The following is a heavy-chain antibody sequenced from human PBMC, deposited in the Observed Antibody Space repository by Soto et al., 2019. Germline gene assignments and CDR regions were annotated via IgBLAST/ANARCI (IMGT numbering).Heavy chain of an antibody. CDR2: ISYDGSNK. Sequence: PGGSLRLSCAASGFTFSCYAMHWVRQAPGKGLEWVAVISYDGSNKYYADSVKGRFTISRDNSKNTLYLQMNSLRAEDTAVYYCARVPSPWGQGTLVTVSS. V-gene: IGHV3-30-3*01. CDR3: ARVPSP. CDR1: GFTFSCYA. J-gene: IGHJ5*02.